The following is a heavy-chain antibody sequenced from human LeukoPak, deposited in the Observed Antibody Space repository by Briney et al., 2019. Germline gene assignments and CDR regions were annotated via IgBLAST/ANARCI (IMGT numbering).Heavy chain of an antibody. CDR3: ARGEMATITGLDY. J-gene: IGHJ4*02. D-gene: IGHD5-24*01. V-gene: IGHV4-59*11. Sequence: SETLSLTCTVSGGSISSHYWSWIRQPPGKGLEWIGYIYYSGSTNYNPSLKSRVTISIDTSKNQFSLKLSSVTAADTAVYHCARGEMATITGLDYWGQGTLVTVSS. CDR1: GGSISSHY. CDR2: IYYSGST.